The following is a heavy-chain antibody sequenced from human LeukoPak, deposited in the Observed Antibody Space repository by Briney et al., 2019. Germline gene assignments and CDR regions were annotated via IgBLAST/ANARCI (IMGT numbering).Heavy chain of an antibody. D-gene: IGHD3-22*01. CDR2: IYYSGST. Sequence: PSETLSLTCTVSGGSISSYYWSWIRQPPGKGLEWIGYIYYSGSTNYNPSLKSRVTISVDTSKNHFSLKLSSVTAADTAVYYCARTKYYYDSSGYYVHYFDYWGQGTLVTVSS. J-gene: IGHJ4*02. CDR3: ARTKYYYDSSGYYVHYFDY. V-gene: IGHV4-59*01. CDR1: GGSISSYY.